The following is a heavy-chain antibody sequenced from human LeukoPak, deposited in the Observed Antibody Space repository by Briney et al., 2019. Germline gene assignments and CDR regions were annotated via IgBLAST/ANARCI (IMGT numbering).Heavy chain of an antibody. V-gene: IGHV3-53*01. Sequence: GGSLRLSCAASGFTVSSNYMSWVRQAPGKGLEWVSVIYSGGSTYYADSVKGRFTISRDNSKNTLYLQMNSLRAEDTAVYYCARGNKDWLDPYYYMDVWGKGTTVTISS. CDR3: ARGNKDWLDPYYYMDV. J-gene: IGHJ6*03. D-gene: IGHD3/OR15-3a*01. CDR2: IYSGGST. CDR1: GFTVSSNY.